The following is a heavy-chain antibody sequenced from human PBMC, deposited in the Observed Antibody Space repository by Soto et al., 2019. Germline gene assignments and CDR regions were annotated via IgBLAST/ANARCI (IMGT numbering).Heavy chain of an antibody. D-gene: IGHD2-8*01. CDR2: ISSSSSYI. CDR3: ASPRGPADADFDT. J-gene: IGHJ3*02. V-gene: IGHV3-21*04. Sequence: GSLRLSCAASGFTFSSYSMNWVRQAPGKGLEWVSSISSSSSYIYYADSVRGRFTISRDNAKNSLYLQMNSLRAEDTAVYYCASPRGPADADFDTLGQGNMLTISS. CDR1: GFTFSSYS.